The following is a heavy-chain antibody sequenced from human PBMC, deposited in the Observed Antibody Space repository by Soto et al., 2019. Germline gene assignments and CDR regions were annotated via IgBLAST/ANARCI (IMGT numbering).Heavy chain of an antibody. V-gene: IGHV3-66*01. Sequence: HPGGSLRLSCAASAFTISNSYMSWVRQAPGKGLEWVSVIYSSGNTYYADSVKGRFTISRDNSKNTLYLQMNSLRAEDTAVYYCARWVNDILTGYFRLGAFDIWGQGTMVTVSS. CDR3: ARWVNDILTGYFRLGAFDI. CDR1: AFTISNSY. D-gene: IGHD3-9*01. CDR2: IYSSGNT. J-gene: IGHJ3*02.